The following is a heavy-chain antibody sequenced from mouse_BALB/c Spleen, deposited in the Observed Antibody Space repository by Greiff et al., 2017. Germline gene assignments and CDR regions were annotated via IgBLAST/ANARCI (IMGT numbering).Heavy chain of an antibody. Sequence: VQLVESGAELVRPGASVKLSCKASGYTFTSYWMNWVKQRPGQGLEWIGMIDPSDSETHYNQMFKDKATLTVDKSSSTAYMQLSSLTSEDSAVYYCARHYGSSYAWFAYWGQGTLVTVSA. D-gene: IGHD1-1*01. CDR1: GYTFTSYW. CDR3: ARHYGSSYAWFAY. V-gene: IGHV1-61*01. J-gene: IGHJ3*01. CDR2: IDPSDSET.